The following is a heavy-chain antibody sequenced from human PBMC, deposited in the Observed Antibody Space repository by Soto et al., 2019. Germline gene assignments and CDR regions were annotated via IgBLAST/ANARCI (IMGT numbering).Heavy chain of an antibody. D-gene: IGHD6-19*01. Sequence: QLQLLESGGDLVKPGGSLRLSCAASGFTVSVNDLSWIRQAPGKGLEWVSSISSSGRAIYYADSVKGRFTISRDNAKDSLYLQMSSLRAEDTAIYYCASHHTSGWLYFDSWGQGTLVTVSS. V-gene: IGHV3-11*01. CDR2: ISSSGRAI. CDR3: ASHHTSGWLYFDS. CDR1: GFTVSVND. J-gene: IGHJ4*02.